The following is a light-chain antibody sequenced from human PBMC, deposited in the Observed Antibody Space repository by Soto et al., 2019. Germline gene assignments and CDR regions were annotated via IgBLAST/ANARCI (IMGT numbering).Light chain of an antibody. Sequence: DIQMTLSPSTLSASEGHRVTSTCRASQSLSRWLAWYQQKPGKAPKLLIYDASILESGVPSRFSGNGSGTEFTLTIGSLQPDDFATYYCQQYNSLSRTFGQGT. J-gene: IGKJ1*01. CDR3: QQYNSLSRT. V-gene: IGKV1-5*01. CDR1: QSLSRW. CDR2: DAS.